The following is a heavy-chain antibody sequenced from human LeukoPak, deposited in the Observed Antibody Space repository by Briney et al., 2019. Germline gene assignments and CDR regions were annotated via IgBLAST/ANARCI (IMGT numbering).Heavy chain of an antibody. D-gene: IGHD1-26*01. Sequence: GGSLRLSCAASGFTFSSYAMHWVRQAPGKGLEWVAVISYDGNNKYYADSVKGRFTISRDNSKNTLYLQMNSLRAEDTAVYYCARDGIAVTYYYYYMDVWGKGTTVTVSS. CDR1: GFTFSSYA. CDR3: ARDGIAVTYYYYYMDV. CDR2: ISYDGNNK. J-gene: IGHJ6*03. V-gene: IGHV3-30-3*01.